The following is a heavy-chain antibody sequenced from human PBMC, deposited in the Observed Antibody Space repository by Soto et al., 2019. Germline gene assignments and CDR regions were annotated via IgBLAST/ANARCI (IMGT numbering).Heavy chain of an antibody. CDR3: ATVRRSYDFWSGYPLYYFDY. D-gene: IGHD3-3*01. Sequence: ASVKVSCKVSGYTLTELSMHWVRQAPGKGLEWMGGFDPEDGETIYAQKFQGRVTMTEDTSTDTAYMELSSLRSEDTAVYYCATVRRSYDFWSGYPLYYFDYWGQGTLVTVSS. CDR1: GYTLTELS. V-gene: IGHV1-24*01. J-gene: IGHJ4*02. CDR2: FDPEDGET.